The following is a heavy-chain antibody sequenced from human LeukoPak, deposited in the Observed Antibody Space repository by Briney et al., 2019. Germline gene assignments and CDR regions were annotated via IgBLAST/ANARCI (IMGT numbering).Heavy chain of an antibody. CDR1: GGSFSGYY. CDR3: ARGRPYNVGLPPWFDP. CDR2: INHSGST. D-gene: IGHD1-14*01. V-gene: IGHV4-34*01. J-gene: IGHJ5*02. Sequence: SETLSLTCAVYGGSFSGYYWSWIRQPPGKGLEWIGEINHSGSTNYNPSLKGRVTISVDTSKNQFSLKLSSVTAADTAVYYCARGRPYNVGLPPWFDPWGQGTLVTVSS.